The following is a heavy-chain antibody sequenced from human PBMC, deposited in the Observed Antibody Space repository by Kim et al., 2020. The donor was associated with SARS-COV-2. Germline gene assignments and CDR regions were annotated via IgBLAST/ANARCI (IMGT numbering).Heavy chain of an antibody. V-gene: IGHV4-59*01. Sequence: SETLSLTCTVSGGSISSYYWSWIRQPPGKGLEWIGYIYYSGSTNYNPSLKSRVTISVDTSKNQFSLKLSSVTAADTAVYYCARDYLSTPAYGHYYYYGMDVWGQGTTVTVSS. D-gene: IGHD2-2*01. J-gene: IGHJ6*02. CDR1: GGSISSYY. CDR2: IYYSGST. CDR3: ARDYLSTPAYGHYYYYGMDV.